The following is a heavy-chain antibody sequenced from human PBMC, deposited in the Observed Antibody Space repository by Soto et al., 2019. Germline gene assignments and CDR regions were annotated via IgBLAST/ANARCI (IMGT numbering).Heavy chain of an antibody. CDR1: GFTFDDYA. D-gene: IGHD3-9*01. J-gene: IGHJ4*02. CDR3: AKTTGVWGPILTGYPEYYFDY. V-gene: IGHV3-9*01. CDR2: ISWNSGSI. Sequence: GGSLRLSCAASGFTFDDYAMHWVRQAPGKGLEWVSGISWNSGSIGYADSVKGRFTISRDNAKNSLYLQMNSLRAEDTALYYCAKTTGVWGPILTGYPEYYFDYWGQGTLVTVSS.